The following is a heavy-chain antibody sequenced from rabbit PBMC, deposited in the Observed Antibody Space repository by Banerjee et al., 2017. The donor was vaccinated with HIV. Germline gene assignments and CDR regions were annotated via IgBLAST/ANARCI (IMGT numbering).Heavy chain of an antibody. CDR3: AGGYGTYDRYGMDL. CDR2: INTSSGNT. D-gene: IGHD6-1*01. CDR1: GFSFSDKYV. J-gene: IGHJ6*01. Sequence: QEQLEESGGDLVKPGRSLTLTCTASGFSFSDKYVMCWVRQAPGKGLEWIGCINTSSGNTVYASWAKGRFTISKTSSTTVTLQMTSLTAADTATYFCAGGYGTYDRYGMDLWGQGTLVTVS. V-gene: IGHV1S45*01.